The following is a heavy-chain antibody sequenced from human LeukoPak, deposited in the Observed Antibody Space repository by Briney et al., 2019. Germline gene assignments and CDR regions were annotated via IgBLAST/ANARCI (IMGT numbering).Heavy chain of an antibody. CDR2: IRYDGSNK. CDR1: GFTFSTFG. D-gene: IGHD1-26*01. Sequence: GGSLRLSCAASGFAASGFTFSTFGMHWVRQAPGKGLEWVAFIRYDGSNKYYADSVKGRFTISRDDSKNTLYLQMNSLRAEDTAVYYCASPYSGSYSKSWGQGTLVTVSS. J-gene: IGHJ5*02. CDR3: ASPYSGSYSKS. V-gene: IGHV3-30*02.